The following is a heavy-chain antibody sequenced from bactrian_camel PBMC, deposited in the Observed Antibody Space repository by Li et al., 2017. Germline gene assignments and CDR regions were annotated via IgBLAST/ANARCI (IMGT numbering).Heavy chain of an antibody. Sequence: HVQLVESGGGSVQSGGSLRLSCAASGFTFSDSYMSWVRQAPGKGLEWVSAINSRGGNAYYADSVKGRFTISRDNAKNTLYLQLSSLNTEDTAMYYCAKDRVMRTGWGTSFGNWGQGTQVTVS. CDR2: INSRGGNA. V-gene: IGHV3S1*01. J-gene: IGHJ6*01. D-gene: IGHD5*01. CDR3: AKDRVMRTGWGTSFGN. CDR1: GFTFSDSY.